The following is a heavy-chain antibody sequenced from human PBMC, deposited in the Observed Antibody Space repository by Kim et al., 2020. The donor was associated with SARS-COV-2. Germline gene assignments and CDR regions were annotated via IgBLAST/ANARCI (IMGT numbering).Heavy chain of an antibody. CDR2: IYSGGSST. V-gene: IGHV3-23*03. CDR1: GFAFSSYV. Sequence: GGSLRLSCAASGFAFSSYVMSWVRQAPGKGLEWVSVIYSGGSSTFYADSVKGRFTISRDNYKNMLYLQMNSLRVEDTAIYYCTKVGSGWSGSGWFDPWG. J-gene: IGHJ5*02. D-gene: IGHD6-19*01. CDR3: TKVGSGWSGSGWFDP.